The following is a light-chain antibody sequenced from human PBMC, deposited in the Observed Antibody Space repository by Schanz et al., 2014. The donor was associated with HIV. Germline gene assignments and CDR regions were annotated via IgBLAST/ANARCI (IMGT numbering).Light chain of an antibody. V-gene: IGKV3D-15*01. CDR1: QSVSSS. CDR3: QQYYSTPRT. J-gene: IGKJ1*01. CDR2: GAS. Sequence: EIVMTQSPATLSVSPGERATLSCRASQSVSSSLAWYQQKPGQAPRLLIFGASNRATGIPDRFSGGVSGTHFPLTISSLQAEDLAVYYCQQYYSTPRTFGQGTKVEIK.